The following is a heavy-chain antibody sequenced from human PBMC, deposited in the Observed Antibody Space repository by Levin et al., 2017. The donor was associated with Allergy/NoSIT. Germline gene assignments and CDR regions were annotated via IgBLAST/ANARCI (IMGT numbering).Heavy chain of an antibody. J-gene: IGHJ4*02. V-gene: IGHV3-23*01. Sequence: PGGSLRLSCAASGFTFRSYAMTWVRQAPGKGLEWVSGVSPSGSNTFYADSVKGRFTISRDNSKNTLSLQMDSLRAEDTAVYHCAKTALNPNGVFPFGCWGQGTLVTVSS. D-gene: IGHD2-8*01. CDR3: AKTALNPNGVFPFGC. CDR1: GFTFRSYA. CDR2: VSPSGSNT.